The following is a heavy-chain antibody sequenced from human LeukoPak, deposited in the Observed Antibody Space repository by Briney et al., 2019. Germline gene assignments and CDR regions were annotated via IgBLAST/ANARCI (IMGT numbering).Heavy chain of an antibody. D-gene: IGHD2-2*01. CDR1: GYTFTGYY. CDR2: INPNSGGT. Sequence: ASVKVSCKASGYTFTGYYMHWVRQAPGQGLEWMGWINPNSGGTNYAQKFQGRVTMTRDTSISTAYMELSRLRSDDTAVYYCARVKCSSTSRELFDPWGQGTLVTVSS. V-gene: IGHV1-2*02. CDR3: ARVKCSSTSRELFDP. J-gene: IGHJ5*02.